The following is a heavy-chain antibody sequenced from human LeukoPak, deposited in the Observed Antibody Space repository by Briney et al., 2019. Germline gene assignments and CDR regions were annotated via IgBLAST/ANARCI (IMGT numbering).Heavy chain of an antibody. V-gene: IGHV1-2*02. CDR2: INPSSGGT. Sequence: ASVKVSCKASGGTFSSYAISWVRQAPGQGLEWMGWINPSSGGTNYAQKFQGRVTMTRDTSISTAYMELSRLRSDDTAVYYCARRWGSSSWYRAGYWGQGTLVTVSS. CDR1: GGTFSSYA. CDR3: ARRWGSSSWYRAGY. D-gene: IGHD6-13*01. J-gene: IGHJ4*02.